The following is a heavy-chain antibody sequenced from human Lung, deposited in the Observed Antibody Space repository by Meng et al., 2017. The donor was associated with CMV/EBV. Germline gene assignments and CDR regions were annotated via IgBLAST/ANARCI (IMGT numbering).Heavy chain of an antibody. CDR1: GYTFTAHY. V-gene: IGHV1-2*02. D-gene: IGHD7-27*01. Sequence: ASVXVSCKASGYTFTAHYFHWVLQAPGQGLEGMGWIHPHRGDTNYAQQFKGRVTLTRDTSINTGYMELTRLTSYDKAVYYCARDNNWGPDYWGQGTLVTVSS. CDR3: ARDNNWGPDY. J-gene: IGHJ4*02. CDR2: IHPHRGDT.